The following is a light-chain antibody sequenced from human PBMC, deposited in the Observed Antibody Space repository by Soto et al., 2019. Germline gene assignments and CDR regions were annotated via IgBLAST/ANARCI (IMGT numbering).Light chain of an antibody. V-gene: IGKV1-39*01. J-gene: IGKJ5*01. Sequence: IQMSQSPSSLSASVGDRVTITCRAAESISRHLNWYQQKPGRAPDLLIYAASTLQNGVPSRFTGSGSGTEFTLTITGLQLEDFATYYCQQDYSTLAPFGQGTRLET. CDR2: AAS. CDR3: QQDYSTLAP. CDR1: ESISRH.